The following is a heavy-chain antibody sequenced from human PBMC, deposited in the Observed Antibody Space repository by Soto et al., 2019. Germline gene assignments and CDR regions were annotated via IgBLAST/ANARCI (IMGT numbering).Heavy chain of an antibody. Sequence: ASVKVSFKASGGTFSSYAISWVRQAPGQGLEWMGGIIPIFGTANYAQKFQGRVTITADESTSTAYMELSSLRSEDTAVYYCARSHDSSGYYPAYWGQGTLVTVSS. J-gene: IGHJ4*02. V-gene: IGHV1-69*13. CDR3: ARSHDSSGYYPAY. D-gene: IGHD3-22*01. CDR1: GGTFSSYA. CDR2: IIPIFGTA.